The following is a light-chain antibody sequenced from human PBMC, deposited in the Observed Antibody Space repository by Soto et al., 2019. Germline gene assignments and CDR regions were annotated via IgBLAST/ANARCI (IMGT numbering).Light chain of an antibody. V-gene: IGKV3-20*01. CDR1: QSVSSSY. Sequence: EIVLTQPPGTLSLSPGERATLSCRASQSVSSSYLTWYQQKPGQAPRLLIYVASSRATGIPDRFSGSGSGTDFTLTISRLEPEDFAVYYCQQYGSSPPITFGQGTRLEIK. J-gene: IGKJ5*01. CDR3: QQYGSSPPIT. CDR2: VAS.